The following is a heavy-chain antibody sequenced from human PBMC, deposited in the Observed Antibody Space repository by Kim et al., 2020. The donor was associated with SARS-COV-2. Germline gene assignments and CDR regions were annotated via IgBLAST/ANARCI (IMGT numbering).Heavy chain of an antibody. CDR2: MSYDGIKE. J-gene: IGHJ5*02. CDR1: GFTFSNYG. V-gene: IGHV3-30*18. D-gene: IGHD2-15*01. CDR3: AKDPRDIRGPFDNWFDL. Sequence: GGSLRLSCVGSGFTFSNYGIHWVRQAPGKGLEWVAVMSYDGIKEYYADSVKGRFTMSRDNSKNTVFLQMSSLRTDDTAAYYCAKDPRDIRGPFDNWFDL.